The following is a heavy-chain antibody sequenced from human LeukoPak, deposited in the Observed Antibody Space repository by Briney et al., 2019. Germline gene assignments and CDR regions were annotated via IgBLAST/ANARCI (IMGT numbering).Heavy chain of an antibody. CDR1: GGSINNHY. J-gene: IGHJ3*02. D-gene: IGHD2-2*01. Sequence: PSETLSLTCIVSGGSINNHYWTWIRQTPGKGLEWIGDIHYTGTTKFNPSLKSRVTMSVDTSKNQFSLKLNSVTAAETAVYYCARLNLPATVGAFDIWGQGTMVTVSS. CDR3: ARLNLPATVGAFDI. CDR2: IHYTGTT. V-gene: IGHV4-59*08.